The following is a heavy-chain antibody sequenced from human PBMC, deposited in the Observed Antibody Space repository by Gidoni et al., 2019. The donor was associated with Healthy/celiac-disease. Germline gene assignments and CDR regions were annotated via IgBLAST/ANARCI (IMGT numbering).Heavy chain of an antibody. CDR1: GYTFTSYY. CDR2: INPSGGST. CDR3: ARDGGYCSGGSCGAPVNP. Sequence: QVQLVQSGAEVKKPGASVKVSCKASGYTFTSYYMHWVRQAPGQGLEWMGIINPSGGSTSYAQKLQGRVTMTRDTSTSTVYMELSSLRSEDTAVYYCARDGGYCSGGSCGAPVNPWGQGTLVTVSS. V-gene: IGHV1-46*04. J-gene: IGHJ5*02. D-gene: IGHD2-15*01.